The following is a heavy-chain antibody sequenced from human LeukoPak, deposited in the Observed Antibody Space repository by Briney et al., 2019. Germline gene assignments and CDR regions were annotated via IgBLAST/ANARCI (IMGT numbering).Heavy chain of an antibody. CDR1: GYTFTGYY. Sequence: GASVKVSCKASGYTFTGYYMHWVRQAPGQGLEWMGWINPNSGGTNYAQKFQGRVTMTRDTSISTAYMELSRLRSDDTAVYYCARDRSNYDFWSGYGNWFDPWGQGTLVTVSS. CDR2: INPNSGGT. CDR3: ARDRSNYDFWSGYGNWFDP. J-gene: IGHJ5*02. V-gene: IGHV1-2*02. D-gene: IGHD3-3*01.